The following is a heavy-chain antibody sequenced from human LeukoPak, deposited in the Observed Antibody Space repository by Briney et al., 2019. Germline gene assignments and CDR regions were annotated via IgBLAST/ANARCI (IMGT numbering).Heavy chain of an antibody. CDR1: GFTFSSYS. J-gene: IGHJ4*02. CDR2: ISSSSTTI. D-gene: IGHD2-2*01. CDR3: ARPRGCGSARCNNFDY. Sequence: PGGSLRLSCAASGFTFSSYSMMWVRQAPGKGLEWVSYISSSSTTIHYADSVKGRFTISRDNAKNSVYLQMNSLRAEDTAVYYCARPRGCGSARCNNFDYWGQGTLVTVSS. V-gene: IGHV3-48*01.